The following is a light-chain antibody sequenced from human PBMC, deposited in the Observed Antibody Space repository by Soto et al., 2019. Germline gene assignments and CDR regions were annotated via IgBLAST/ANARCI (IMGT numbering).Light chain of an antibody. CDR1: QSVSSY. V-gene: IGKV3-15*01. CDR2: GAS. CDR3: QQYNNWPLT. J-gene: IGKJ4*01. Sequence: EIVITHSPATLSVSRVERAALSCRASQSVSSYLAWYQQKPGQAPRLLIYGASTRATGIPARFSGSGSGTEFTLTISSLQSEDFAVYSCQQYNNWPLTFGGGTKVDIK.